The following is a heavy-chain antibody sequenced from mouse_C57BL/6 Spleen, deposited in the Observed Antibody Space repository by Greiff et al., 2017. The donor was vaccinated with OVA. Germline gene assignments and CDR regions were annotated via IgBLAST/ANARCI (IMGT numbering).Heavy chain of an antibody. Sequence: VKLQQSGAELVKPGASVKLSCKASGYTFTEYTIHWVKQRSGQGLEWIGWFYPGSGSIKYNEKFKDKATLTADKSSSTVYMELSRLTSEDSAVYFCARHEVYSNYEGYAMDYWGQGTSVTVSS. D-gene: IGHD2-5*01. CDR1: GYTFTEYT. CDR3: ARHEVYSNYEGYAMDY. J-gene: IGHJ4*01. V-gene: IGHV1-62-2*01. CDR2: FYPGSGSI.